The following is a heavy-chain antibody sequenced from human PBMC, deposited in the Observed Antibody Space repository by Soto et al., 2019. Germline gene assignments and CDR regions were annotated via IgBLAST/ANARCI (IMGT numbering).Heavy chain of an antibody. Sequence: PGGSLRLSCSASGFTFSSYAMHWVRQAPGKGLEYASAISSNGGSTYYADSVKGRFTISRDNSKNTLYLQMSSLRAEDTAVYYCVKGMTDFWSGYYDNWFDPWGQGTLVTVSS. CDR2: ISSNGGST. CDR3: VKGMTDFWSGYYDNWFDP. CDR1: GFTFSSYA. D-gene: IGHD3-3*01. V-gene: IGHV3-64D*06. J-gene: IGHJ5*02.